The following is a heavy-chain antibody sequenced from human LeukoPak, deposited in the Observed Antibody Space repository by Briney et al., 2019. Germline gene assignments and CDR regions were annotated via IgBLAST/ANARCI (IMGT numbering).Heavy chain of an antibody. Sequence: GGSLRLSCAASGFTFANYAMSWVRQTPGKGLEWVSHIIGSVPSTFYAESVKGRFTISRDNSKNTLYPQMNSLRADDTAVYYCAKGGYDYVEVGYFDYWGQGALVTVSS. D-gene: IGHD5-12*01. CDR3: AKGGYDYVEVGYFDY. CDR2: IIGSVPST. CDR1: GFTFANYA. J-gene: IGHJ4*02. V-gene: IGHV3-23*01.